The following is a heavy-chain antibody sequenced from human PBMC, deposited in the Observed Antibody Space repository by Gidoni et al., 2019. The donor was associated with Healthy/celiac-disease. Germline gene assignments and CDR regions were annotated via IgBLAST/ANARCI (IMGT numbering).Heavy chain of an antibody. CDR3: ARDMSGGELLPWFDP. CDR1: GGSISSYY. D-gene: IGHD1-26*01. Sequence: QVQLQESGPGLVKPSETLSLTCTVSGGSISSYYWSWIRQPPGKGLEWIGYIYYSGSTNYNPSLKSRVTISVDTSKNQFSLKLSSVTAADTAVYYCARDMSGGELLPWFDPWGQGTLVTVSS. CDR2: IYYSGST. J-gene: IGHJ5*02. V-gene: IGHV4-59*01.